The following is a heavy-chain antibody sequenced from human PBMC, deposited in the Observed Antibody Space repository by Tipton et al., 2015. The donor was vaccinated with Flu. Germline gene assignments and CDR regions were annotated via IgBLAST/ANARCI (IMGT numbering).Heavy chain of an antibody. J-gene: IGHJ6*02. CDR3: ARGPTYYDFWSGYCDPRRCGVDV. V-gene: IGHV1-18*01. CDR2: ISAYNGNT. Sequence: VQLVQSGAEVKKPGASVKVSCKASGYTFTSYGISWVRQAPGQGLEWMGWISAYNGNTNYAKKLQGRVTMTTDTSTSTAYMELRSLRSDDTAVYYCARGPTYYDFWSGYCDPRRCGVDVWGQGTTVPVSS. D-gene: IGHD3-3*01. CDR1: GYTFTSYG.